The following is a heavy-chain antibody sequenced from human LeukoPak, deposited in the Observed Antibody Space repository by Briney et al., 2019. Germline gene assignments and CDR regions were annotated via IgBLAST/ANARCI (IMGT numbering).Heavy chain of an antibody. CDR1: GFTFSSYG. V-gene: IGHV3-30*02. CDR3: ATKSGQYSSSWYFDY. Sequence: GGSLRLSCAASGFTFSSYGMHWVRQAPGKGLEWVAFIRYDGSNKYYADSVKGRFTISRDNSKNTLYLQMNSLRAEDTAVYYCATKSGQYSSSWYFDYWGQGTLVTVSS. CDR2: IRYDGSNK. D-gene: IGHD6-13*01. J-gene: IGHJ4*02.